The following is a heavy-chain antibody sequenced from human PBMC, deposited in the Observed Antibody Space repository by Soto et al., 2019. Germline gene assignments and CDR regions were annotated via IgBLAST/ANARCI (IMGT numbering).Heavy chain of an antibody. Sequence: QVQLRESGPGLVKPSETLSLTCTVSGGSISGYYWGWIRQPPGKGLEWIGYSYYNGTTNSNPSLKSRVAIPVDTSRSQFSLKLNSVTAADTAVYYCARAYSDYASDYWGQGTLVTVSS. V-gene: IGHV4-59*13. CDR3: ARAYSDYASDY. CDR2: SYYNGTT. J-gene: IGHJ4*02. D-gene: IGHD3-16*01. CDR1: GGSISGYY.